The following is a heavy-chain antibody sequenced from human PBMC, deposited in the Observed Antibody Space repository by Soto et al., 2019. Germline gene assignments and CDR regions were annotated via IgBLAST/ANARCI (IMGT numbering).Heavy chain of an antibody. J-gene: IGHJ4*02. V-gene: IGHV3-43*02. CDR3: AKARFYFDSSPFDS. CDR1: GFTFEDYA. CDR2: INADGSDT. D-gene: IGHD3-22*01. Sequence: EVQLVESGGGVVHPGGSLRLSCSASGFTFEDYAVHWVRQSLGKGPEWISLINADGSDTYYADSVKGRFTISRDNRKDSFYLQMNSLRLEETAIYYCAKARFYFDSSPFDSWGQGTLVTVTS.